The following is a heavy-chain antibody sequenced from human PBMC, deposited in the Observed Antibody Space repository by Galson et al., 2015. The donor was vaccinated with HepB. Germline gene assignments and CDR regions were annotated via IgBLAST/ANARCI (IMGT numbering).Heavy chain of an antibody. CDR2: INPSGGST. D-gene: IGHD1-26*01. CDR1: GYTFTSYY. J-gene: IGHJ3*02. CDR3: AGTLGSYFDAFDI. V-gene: IGHV1-46*04. Sequence: SVKVSCKASGYTFTSYYMHWVRQAPGQGLEWMGIINPSGGSTSYAQKLQGRVTMTRDTSTSTVYMELSSLKASDTAMYYCAGTLGSYFDAFDIWGQGTMVTVSS.